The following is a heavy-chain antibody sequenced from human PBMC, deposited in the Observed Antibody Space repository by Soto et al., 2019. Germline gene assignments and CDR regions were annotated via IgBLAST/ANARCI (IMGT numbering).Heavy chain of an antibody. V-gene: IGHV4-59*01. D-gene: IGHD6-19*01. CDR3: ARDRASYSSGWYFDY. CDR1: GGSISSYY. CDR2: IYYSGST. Sequence: LSLTCTASGGSISSYYWSWIRQPPGKGLEWIGYIYYSGSTNYNPSLKSRVTISVDTSKNQFSLKLSSVTAADTAVYYCARDRASYSSGWYFDYWGQGTLVTVSS. J-gene: IGHJ4*02.